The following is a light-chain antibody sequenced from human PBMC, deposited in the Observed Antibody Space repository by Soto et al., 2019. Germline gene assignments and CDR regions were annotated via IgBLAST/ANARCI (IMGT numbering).Light chain of an antibody. CDR2: EVS. J-gene: IGLJ3*02. CDR3: SSYAGSNNWV. V-gene: IGLV2-8*01. Sequence: QSALTQSPSASGSPGQSVTISCTGTSSDVGNYKYVSWYQQHPGKAPKLMIYEVSKRPSGVPDRFSGSKSGNTASLTVSGLQAEDEVDYYCSSYAGSNNWVFGGGTKLTVL. CDR1: SSDVGNYKY.